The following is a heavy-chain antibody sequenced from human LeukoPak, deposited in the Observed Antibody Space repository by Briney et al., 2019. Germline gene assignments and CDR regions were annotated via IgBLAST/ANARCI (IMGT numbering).Heavy chain of an antibody. V-gene: IGHV4-61*01. CDR1: GGSISTSNYY. Sequence: SETLSLTCTVSGGSISTSNYYWGWIRQPPGKGLEWIGYIYYSGSTNYNPSLKSRVTISVDTSKNQFSLKLSSVTAADTAVYYCARDLGSGHDYWGQGTLVTVSS. CDR3: ARDLGSGHDY. J-gene: IGHJ4*02. CDR2: IYYSGST. D-gene: IGHD6-19*01.